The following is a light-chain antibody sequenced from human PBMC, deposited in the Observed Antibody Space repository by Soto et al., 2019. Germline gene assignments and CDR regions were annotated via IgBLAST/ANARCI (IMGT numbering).Light chain of an antibody. Sequence: QSVLTQPPSVSGAPGQRVTISCTGRSSNIGAGYDVHWYQQLPGTAPKLLIYGNSNRPSGVPDRFSGSKSGTSASLAITGLQAEDDADYYCQSYDSSLSVYVFGTGTKLTVL. CDR3: QSYDSSLSVYV. V-gene: IGLV1-40*01. CDR2: GNS. CDR1: SSNIGAGYD. J-gene: IGLJ1*01.